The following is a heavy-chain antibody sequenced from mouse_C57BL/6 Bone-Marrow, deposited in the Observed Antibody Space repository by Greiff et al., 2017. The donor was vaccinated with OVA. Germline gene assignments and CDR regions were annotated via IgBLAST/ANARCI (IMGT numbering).Heavy chain of an antibody. CDR2: IYPRSGNT. CDR3: ARLYDGYPYWYFDV. V-gene: IGHV1-81*01. CDR1: GYTFTSYG. D-gene: IGHD2-3*01. Sequence: VKLVESGAELARPGASVKLSCKASGYTFTSYGISWVKQRTGQGLEWIGEIYPRSGNTYYNEKFKGKATLTADKSSSTAYMELRSLTSEDSAVYFCARLYDGYPYWYFDVWGTGTTVTVSS. J-gene: IGHJ1*03.